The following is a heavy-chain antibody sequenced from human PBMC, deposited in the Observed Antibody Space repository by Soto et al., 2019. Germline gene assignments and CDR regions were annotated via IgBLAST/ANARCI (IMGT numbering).Heavy chain of an antibody. CDR2: ISGSGDST. Sequence: GGSLRLSCAASGFTFSSYAMSWVRQAPGKGLEWVSAISGSGDSTYYADSVKGRFTISRDNSKNTLYLQMNSLRAEDTAVYYCAKGEYYDFWSGLYYWGQGTLVTVSS. J-gene: IGHJ4*02. V-gene: IGHV3-23*01. D-gene: IGHD3-3*01. CDR1: GFTFSSYA. CDR3: AKGEYYDFWSGLYY.